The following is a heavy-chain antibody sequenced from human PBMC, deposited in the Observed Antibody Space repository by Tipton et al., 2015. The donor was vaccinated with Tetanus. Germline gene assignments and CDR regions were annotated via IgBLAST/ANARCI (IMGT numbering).Heavy chain of an antibody. V-gene: IGHV4-59*08. Sequence: TLSLTCTVSGGSISAYYWSWIRQPPGKGLEWIGHIYFNGSTTYNPSLKSRVTISLGASKNQFSLNLTSVTAADTAVYYCAGPQYYYGSGSYYAFDIWGQGTMVTVSS. CDR2: IYFNGST. CDR3: AGPQYYYGSGSYYAFDI. CDR1: GGSISAYY. D-gene: IGHD3-10*01. J-gene: IGHJ3*02.